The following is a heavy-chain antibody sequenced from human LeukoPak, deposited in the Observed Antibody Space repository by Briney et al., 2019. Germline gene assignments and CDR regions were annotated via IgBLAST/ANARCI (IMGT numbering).Heavy chain of an antibody. V-gene: IGHV1-8*01. CDR1: GYTFTSYD. D-gene: IGHD4-11*01. J-gene: IGHJ3*02. CDR2: MNPNSGNT. CDR3: ARSEDYTADAFDI. Sequence: GASVKVSCKASGYTFTSYDINWVCQATGQGLERMGWMNPNSGNTGYAQKFQGRVNMTRNTSISTAYMELSSLRSEDTAVYYCARSEDYTADAFDIWGQGTMVTVSS.